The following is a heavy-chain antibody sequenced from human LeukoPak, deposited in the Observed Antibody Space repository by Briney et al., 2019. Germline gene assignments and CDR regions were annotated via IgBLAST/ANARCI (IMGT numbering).Heavy chain of an antibody. J-gene: IGHJ4*02. CDR2: VSSGSSTI. CDR3: ARDPSSSRSGGSPDY. CDR1: GFTFSDYY. V-gene: IGHV3-11*04. Sequence: PGGSLRLSCAASGFTFSDYYMSWIRQAPGKALEWVSYVSSGSSTIYYADSVKGRFTVSRDNGKRSLYLHMNSLRAEDTAMYYCARDPSSSRSGGSPDYWGQGTLVTVSS. D-gene: IGHD2-15*01.